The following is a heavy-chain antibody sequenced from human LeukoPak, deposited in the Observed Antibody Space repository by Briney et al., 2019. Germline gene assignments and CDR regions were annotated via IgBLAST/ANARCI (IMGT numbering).Heavy chain of an antibody. CDR2: INHGGST. J-gene: IGHJ4*02. CDR1: GGSFSGYY. Sequence: SETLSLTCAVYGGSFSGYYWSWIRQPPGKGLEWIGEINHGGSTNYNPSLKSRVTISVDTSKNQFSLKLSSVTAADTAVYYCAREGYSYGSLDYWGQGTLVTVSS. D-gene: IGHD5-18*01. V-gene: IGHV4-34*01. CDR3: AREGYSYGSLDY.